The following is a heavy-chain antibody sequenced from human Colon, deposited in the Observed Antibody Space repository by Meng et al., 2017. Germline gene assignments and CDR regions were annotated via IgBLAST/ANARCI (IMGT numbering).Heavy chain of an antibody. CDR2: ISRSSSAM. CDR1: GFDFSNFQ. Sequence: GESLKISCAASGFDFSNFQMNWVRQAPGKGLEWISYISRSSSAMYHAVSVKGRFSISRDNAKKLMSLQMNSLRAEDTGVYYCVREMTTGQFDYWGPGTLVTVSS. CDR3: VREMTTGQFDY. J-gene: IGHJ4*02. D-gene: IGHD4-11*01. V-gene: IGHV3-48*03.